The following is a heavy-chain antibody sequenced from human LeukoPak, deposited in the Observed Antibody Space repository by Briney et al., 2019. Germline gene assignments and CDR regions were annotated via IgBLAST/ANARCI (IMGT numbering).Heavy chain of an antibody. CDR1: GFTFSSYG. CDR3: ARGLSITMVRGVLFDY. V-gene: IGHV3-30*03. Sequence: GGSLRLSCAASGFTFSSYGMHWVRQAPGKGLEWMAVISYDGSNKYYADSVKGRFTISRDNSKNTLYLQMNSLRAEDTAVYYCARGLSITMVRGVLFDYWGQGTLVTVSS. CDR2: ISYDGSNK. J-gene: IGHJ4*02. D-gene: IGHD3-10*01.